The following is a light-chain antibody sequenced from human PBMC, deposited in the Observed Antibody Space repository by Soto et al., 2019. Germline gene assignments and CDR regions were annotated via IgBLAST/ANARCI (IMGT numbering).Light chain of an antibody. CDR1: QSISSW. J-gene: IGKJ3*01. CDR2: DAS. Sequence: DIQMTQSPSTLSASVGDRVTSTCRASQSISSWLAWYQQKPGKAPKLLIYDASSLESGVPSRFSGSGSGTEFTLTISSLQPDDFATYYCQQYNSYSVTFGPGTKADIK. V-gene: IGKV1-5*01. CDR3: QQYNSYSVT.